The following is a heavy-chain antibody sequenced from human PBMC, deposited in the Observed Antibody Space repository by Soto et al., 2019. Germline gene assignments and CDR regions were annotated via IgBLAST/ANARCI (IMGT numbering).Heavy chain of an antibody. D-gene: IGHD2-15*01. V-gene: IGHV3-48*02. CDR1: GFTFGIYS. J-gene: IGHJ5*02. CDR3: ARGDRFRCSGDRCFSDGLFLS. CDR2: INGSSSTM. Sequence: EVQLVESGGGLVQRGGSLRLSCAASGFTFGIYSMNWVRQAPGKGLEWISYINGSSSTMYYADSVKGRFIISRDNADNSLYLQMNSLRDADTAVYCCARGDRFRCSGDRCFSDGLFLSWGQGTLVTVSS.